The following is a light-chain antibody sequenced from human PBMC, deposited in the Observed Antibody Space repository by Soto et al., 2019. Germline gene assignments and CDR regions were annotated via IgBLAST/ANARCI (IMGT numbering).Light chain of an antibody. V-gene: IGKV3-11*01. CDR1: QSVSSY. CDR3: QQRSNWPFFT. Sequence: EIVLTQSPATLSLSPGERATLSCRASQSVSSYLAWYQQKPGQAPRLLIYDASNRATGIPARFSGSGSGTDFTLTISSLEPEDFAVYYCQQRSNWPFFTFGPGTKVD. CDR2: DAS. J-gene: IGKJ3*01.